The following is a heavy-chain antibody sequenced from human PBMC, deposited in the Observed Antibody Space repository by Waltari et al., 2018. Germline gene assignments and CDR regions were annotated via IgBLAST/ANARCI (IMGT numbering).Heavy chain of an antibody. J-gene: IGHJ6*02. CDR2: INSDGSST. Sequence: EEQLVESGGGLAQPGESLRLSCAASGFTFSRYWQDWVRQVPGKGLVWVSRINSDGSSTTYADSVKGRFTISRDNAKNTLYVQMNRLRAEDTAVYYCARVATKTYSSPVPGRPYYYGMDVWGQGTTVTVSS. CDR1: GFTFSRYW. V-gene: IGHV3-74*01. D-gene: IGHD6-19*01. CDR3: ARVATKTYSSPVPGRPYYYGMDV.